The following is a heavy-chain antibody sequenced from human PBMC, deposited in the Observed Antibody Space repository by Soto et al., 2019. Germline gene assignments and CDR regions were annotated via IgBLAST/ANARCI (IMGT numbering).Heavy chain of an antibody. J-gene: IGHJ6*03. Sequence: SVKVSCKASGFTFTSSAMRWVRQARGQRLEWIGWIVVGSGNTNYAQKFQERVTITRDMSTSTAYMELSSLRSEDTAVYYCAAMGGNCSSTSCHKYYYYYYMDVWGKGTTVTVSS. CDR2: IVVGSGNT. CDR1: GFTFTSSA. D-gene: IGHD2-2*02. CDR3: AAMGGNCSSTSCHKYYYYYYMDV. V-gene: IGHV1-58*02.